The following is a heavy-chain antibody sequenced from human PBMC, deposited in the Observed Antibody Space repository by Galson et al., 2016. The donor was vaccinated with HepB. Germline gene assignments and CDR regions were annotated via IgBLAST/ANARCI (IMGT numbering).Heavy chain of an antibody. CDR3: ARNPDSSTWYMSWYFDL. V-gene: IGHV3-48*02. D-gene: IGHD6-13*01. Sequence: SLRLSCAASGFNFNNYTINWVRHAPGKGLEWISYISSGSSIIYYADSVWGRFTISRDSAKNSVYLQMNSMRDEDTALYYCARNPDSSTWYMSWYFDLRGRGTLVTVSS. CDR2: ISSGSSII. J-gene: IGHJ2*01. CDR1: GFNFNNYT.